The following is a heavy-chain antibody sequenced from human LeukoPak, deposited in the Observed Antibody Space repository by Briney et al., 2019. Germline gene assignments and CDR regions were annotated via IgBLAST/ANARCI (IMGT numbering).Heavy chain of an antibody. CDR1: GFTFSSYA. CDR2: ISGSGGNT. D-gene: IGHD3-16*02. J-gene: IGHJ4*02. V-gene: IGHV3-23*01. CDR3: AKTVSGSHSYQGGDY. Sequence: LAGGSLRLSCAASGFTFSSYAMSWVRQAPGKGLEWASAISGSGGNTYYADSVKGRFTMSRDNSKNTLYLQMNSLRAEDTAVYFCAKTVSGSHSYQGGDYWGQGTLVTVST.